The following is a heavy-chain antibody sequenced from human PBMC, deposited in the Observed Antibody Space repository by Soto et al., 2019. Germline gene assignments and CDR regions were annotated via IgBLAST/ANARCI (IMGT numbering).Heavy chain of an antibody. CDR3: ARVEYGSSGTY. D-gene: IGHD3-3*01. Sequence: QVQLQESGPGLLKPSGTLSLTCAVSGVSISTGNWWSWVRQSPGKGLEWIGEIYHTGTTKYNPSLRSRVTRSVDKSINAFSLKVDSVTAADTAVYYCARVEYGSSGTYWGQGTLVTVSS. CDR1: GVSISTGNW. J-gene: IGHJ4*02. V-gene: IGHV4-4*02. CDR2: IYHTGTT.